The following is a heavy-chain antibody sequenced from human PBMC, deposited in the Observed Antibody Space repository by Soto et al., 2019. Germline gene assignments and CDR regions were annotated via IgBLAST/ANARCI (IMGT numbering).Heavy chain of an antibody. V-gene: IGHV4-39*01. CDR2: ISHSGSD. D-gene: IGHD6-13*01. Sequence: SETLSLTCTFPDCSFTTTNYYWGWIRQPPGKGLEWIGSISHSGSDYYNSSLEGRVTMLVDTSKNQFSLKLNSVTAADTAVYYCARHGSGIGAAGLYRYFDDWGRGTLVTVSS. CDR1: DCSFTTTNYY. CDR3: ARHGSGIGAAGLYRYFDD. J-gene: IGHJ4*02.